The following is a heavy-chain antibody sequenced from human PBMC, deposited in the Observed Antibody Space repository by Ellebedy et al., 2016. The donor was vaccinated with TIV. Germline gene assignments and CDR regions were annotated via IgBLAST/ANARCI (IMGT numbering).Heavy chain of an antibody. CDR3: ARGYSSGSYFA. J-gene: IGHJ4*02. D-gene: IGHD3-10*01. Sequence: GGSLRLSCAASGFTFSSFWISWVRQAPGKGLEWVATIKEDGSDKYYLDSVKGRFTISRDNTKNSLYLQMNGLRVEDTAVYSCARGYSSGSYFAWGQGTLVTVAS. CDR1: GFTFSSFW. CDR2: IKEDGSDK. V-gene: IGHV3-7*01.